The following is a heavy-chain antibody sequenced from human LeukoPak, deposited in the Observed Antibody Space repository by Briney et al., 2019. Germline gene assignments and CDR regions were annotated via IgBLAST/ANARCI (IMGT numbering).Heavy chain of an antibody. V-gene: IGHV1-18*01. Sequence: GASVEVSCKASGYTFTSYGISWVRQAPGQGLEWMGWISAYNGNTNYAQKFQGRVTMTTDTSTSTAYMELRSLRSDDTAVYYCARDRYPKLADYWGQGTLVTVSS. CDR2: ISAYNGNT. D-gene: IGHD3-3*02. CDR1: GYTFTSYG. J-gene: IGHJ4*02. CDR3: ARDRYPKLADY.